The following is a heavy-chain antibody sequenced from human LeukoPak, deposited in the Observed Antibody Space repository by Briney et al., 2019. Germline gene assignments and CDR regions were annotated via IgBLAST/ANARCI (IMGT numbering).Heavy chain of an antibody. Sequence: GSLRLSCVVSGFAFSDYWMTWVRQAPGKGLEWVANIKHDGSDIHYVDSVKGRFTISRDNAQSSLFLQMSSLRHEDTAVYYCARGPSTTLTTRWGQGTLVAVSS. CDR1: GFAFSDYW. CDR2: IKHDGSDI. J-gene: IGHJ4*02. D-gene: IGHD4-17*01. CDR3: ARGPSTTLTTR. V-gene: IGHV3-7*01.